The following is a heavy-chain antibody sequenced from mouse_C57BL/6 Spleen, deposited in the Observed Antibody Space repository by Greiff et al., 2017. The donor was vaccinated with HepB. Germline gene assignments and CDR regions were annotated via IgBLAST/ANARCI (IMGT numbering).Heavy chain of an antibody. J-gene: IGHJ3*01. CDR1: GYTFTNYW. V-gene: IGHV1-63*01. D-gene: IGHD1-1*01. CDR2: IYPGGGYT. CDR3: ARGDYYGSSSLAY. Sequence: QVQLQQSGAELVRPGTSVKMSCKASGYTFTNYWIGWAKQRPGHGLEWIGDIYPGGGYTNYNEKFKGKATLTADKSSSTAYMQFSSLTSEDSAIYYCARGDYYGSSSLAYWGQVTLVTVSA.